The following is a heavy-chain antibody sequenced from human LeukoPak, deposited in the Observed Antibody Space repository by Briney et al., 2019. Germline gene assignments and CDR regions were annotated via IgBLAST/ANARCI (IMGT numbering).Heavy chain of an antibody. CDR1: GFTFSSYA. CDR2: ISGSGGST. D-gene: IGHD6-19*01. J-gene: IGHJ4*02. Sequence: GGSLRLSCAASGFTFSSYAMNWVRQAPGKGLEWVSAISGSGGSTYYADSVKGRFTISRDNSKNTLYLQMNSLRAEDTAVYYCAKDLELAVAGTFDYWGQGTLVTVSS. V-gene: IGHV3-23*01. CDR3: AKDLELAVAGTFDY.